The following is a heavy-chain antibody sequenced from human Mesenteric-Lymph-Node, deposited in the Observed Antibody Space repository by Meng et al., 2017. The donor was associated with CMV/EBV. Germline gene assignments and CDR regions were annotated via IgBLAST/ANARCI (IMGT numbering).Heavy chain of an antibody. J-gene: IGHJ5*02. V-gene: IGHV1-2*04. Sequence: SRYTFTGYYRYWVRQAPGQGLEWMGWINPNSGGTNYAQKFQGWVTMTRDTSISTAYMELSRLRSDDTAVYYCARESPLGATGNWFDPWGQGTLVTVSS. CDR1: RYTFTGYY. CDR3: ARESPLGATGNWFDP. D-gene: IGHD1-26*01. CDR2: INPNSGGT.